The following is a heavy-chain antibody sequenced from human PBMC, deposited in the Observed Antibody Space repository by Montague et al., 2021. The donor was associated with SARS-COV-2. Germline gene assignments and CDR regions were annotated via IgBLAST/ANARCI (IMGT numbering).Heavy chain of an antibody. Sequence: SLRLSCAASGFTFSGHAMSWVRQAPGKGLEWVSSISTTSSYIYYADSVKGRFTISRDNAKNSLYLQMNSLRAEDTAVYYCANLYSYCSWGQGTLVTVSS. CDR2: ISTTSSYI. J-gene: IGHJ4*02. CDR1: GFTFSGHA. V-gene: IGHV3-21*01. D-gene: IGHD5-18*01. CDR3: ANLYSYCS.